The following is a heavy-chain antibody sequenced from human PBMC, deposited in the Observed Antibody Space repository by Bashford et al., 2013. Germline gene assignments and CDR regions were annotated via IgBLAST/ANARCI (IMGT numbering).Heavy chain of an antibody. J-gene: IGHJ4*02. CDR3: AKGTRYCSGGSCFIFDY. CDR2: ISYDGSNK. D-gene: IGHD2-15*01. V-gene: IGHV3-30*18. Sequence: VRQAPGKGLEWVAVISYDGSNKYYADSVKGRFTISRDNSKNTLYLQMNSLRAEDTAVYYCAKGTRYCSGGSCFIFDYWGQGTLVTVSS.